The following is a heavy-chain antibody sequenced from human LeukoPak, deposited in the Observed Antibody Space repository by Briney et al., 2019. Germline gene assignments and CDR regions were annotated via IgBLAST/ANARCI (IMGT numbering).Heavy chain of an antibody. CDR2: IIPIFGTA. J-gene: IGHJ4*02. CDR1: GGTFSSYA. Sequence: SVKVSCKASGGTFSSYAISWVRQAPGQGLEWMGGIIPIFGTANYAQKFQGRVTITTDKSTSTAYMELSSLRSEDTAVYYCASSILGAYYFDYWGQGTLVTVSS. CDR3: ASSILGAYYFDY. V-gene: IGHV1-69*05.